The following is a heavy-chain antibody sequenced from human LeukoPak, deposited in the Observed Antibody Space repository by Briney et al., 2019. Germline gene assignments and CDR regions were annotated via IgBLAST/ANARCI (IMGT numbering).Heavy chain of an antibody. CDR3: ARDYSYGSSWDYFDY. V-gene: IGHV4-59*01. J-gene: IGHJ4*02. D-gene: IGHD6-13*01. CDR2: IYYRGIT. Sequence: SETLFLTCTVSGGSISNYYWTWIRQPPGKGLEWIGYIYYRGITTYNPSLKSRVTISVDTSKNQFSLKLSPVTAADTAVYYCARDYSYGSSWDYFDYWGQGTLVSVSS. CDR1: GGSISNYY.